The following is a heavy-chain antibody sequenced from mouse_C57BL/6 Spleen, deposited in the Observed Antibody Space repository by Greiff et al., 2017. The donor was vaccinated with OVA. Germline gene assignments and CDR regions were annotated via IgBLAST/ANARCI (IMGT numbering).Heavy chain of an antibody. Sequence: DVQLQESVAELVRPGASVKLSCTASGFNIKNTYMHWVKQRPEQGLEWIGRIDPANGNTKYAPKFQGKATITADTSSNTAYLQLSSLTSEDTAIYYCARSSTTVVAPYYAMDYWGQGTSVTVSS. D-gene: IGHD1-1*01. CDR3: ARSSTTVVAPYYAMDY. CDR1: GFNIKNTY. V-gene: IGHV14-3*01. J-gene: IGHJ4*01. CDR2: IDPANGNT.